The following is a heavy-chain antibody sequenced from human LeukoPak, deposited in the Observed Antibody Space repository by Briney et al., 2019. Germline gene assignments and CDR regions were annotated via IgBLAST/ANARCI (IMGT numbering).Heavy chain of an antibody. CDR1: GGTFSSYA. V-gene: IGHV1-69*04. CDR2: IIPILGIA. D-gene: IGHD2-15*01. Sequence: SVKVSCKASGGTFSSYAISWVRQAPEQGLEWMGRIIPILGIANYAQKFQGRVTITADKSTSTAYMELSSLRSEDTAVYYCASRYNCSGGSCYSKPDDYWGQGTLVTVSS. J-gene: IGHJ4*02. CDR3: ASRYNCSGGSCYSKPDDY.